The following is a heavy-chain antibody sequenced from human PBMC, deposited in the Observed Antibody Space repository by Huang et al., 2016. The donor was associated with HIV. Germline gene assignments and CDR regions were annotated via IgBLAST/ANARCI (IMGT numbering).Heavy chain of an antibody. CDR2: HFWDDDK. CDR3: AHRQTYDFWSGSFDS. Sequence: QITLKESGPTLVKPTQTLTLTCTFSGFSITTDGAGVGWIRQPPGKALEWRALHFWDDDKRYRPSLKNRLSITKDTSKNQVVLTMTNMDPVDTATYFCAHRQTYDFWSGSFDSWGQGTLVTVSS. D-gene: IGHD3-3*01. V-gene: IGHV2-5*02. CDR1: GFSITTDGAG. J-gene: IGHJ4*02.